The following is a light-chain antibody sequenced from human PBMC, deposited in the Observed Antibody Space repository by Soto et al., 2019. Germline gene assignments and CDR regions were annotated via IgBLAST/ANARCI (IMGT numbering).Light chain of an antibody. CDR3: QHYNNWPPWT. CDR2: GAS. CDR1: QSVSSN. V-gene: IGKV3-15*01. J-gene: IGKJ1*01. Sequence: EIVITQSPATLSVSPGERATLSCRASQSVSSNLALYQQKPDQAPRLLIYGASTRATGIPARFSGSGSGTEFTLTISSLQSEDFAVYYCQHYNNWPPWTFGQGTKVDIK.